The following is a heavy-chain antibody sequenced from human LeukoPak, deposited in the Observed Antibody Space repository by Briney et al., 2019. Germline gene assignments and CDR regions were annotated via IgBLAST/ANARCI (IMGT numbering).Heavy chain of an antibody. CDR3: ARDLAAVLFDY. D-gene: IGHD6-25*01. CDR1: GFTFSSYS. V-gene: IGHV3-48*01. Sequence: GSLRLSCAASGFTFSSYSMNWVRQAPGKGLEWVSYISSSSSTIYYADSVKGRFTISRDNAKNSLYLQMNSLRAEDTAVYYCARDLAAVLFDYWGQGTLVTVSS. CDR2: ISSSSSTI. J-gene: IGHJ4*02.